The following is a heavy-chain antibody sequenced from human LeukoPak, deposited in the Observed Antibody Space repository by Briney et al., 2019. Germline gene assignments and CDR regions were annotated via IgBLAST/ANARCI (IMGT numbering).Heavy chain of an antibody. V-gene: IGHV3-23*01. CDR1: GFTFSGYA. CDR3: ARGGTYYDGFEF. CDR2: VSAGSSRT. D-gene: IGHD1-26*01. J-gene: IGHJ3*01. Sequence: GGSLRLSCAASGFTFSGYAMTWFRQAPGKGLEWVSTVSAGSSRTSYADSVKGRFTISRDDSNNRVYLQMNSLRDDDTATYYCARGGTYYDGFEFSGHGTMVTVSS.